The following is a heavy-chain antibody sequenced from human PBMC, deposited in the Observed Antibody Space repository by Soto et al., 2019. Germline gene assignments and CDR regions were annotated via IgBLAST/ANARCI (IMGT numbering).Heavy chain of an antibody. CDR2: ISAYNGDT. CDR3: ARPRNDPSSWFDP. CDR1: GYTFTSYG. D-gene: IGHD1-1*01. Sequence: QVQLVQSGAEVKKPGASVKVSCKASGYTFTSYGISWVRQAPGQGLEWMGRISAYNGDTNYAQKLQGRVTMTTDTXTSTAYMELRRLRSDDTAAYYCARPRNDPSSWFDPWGQGTLVTVSS. J-gene: IGHJ5*02. V-gene: IGHV1-18*01.